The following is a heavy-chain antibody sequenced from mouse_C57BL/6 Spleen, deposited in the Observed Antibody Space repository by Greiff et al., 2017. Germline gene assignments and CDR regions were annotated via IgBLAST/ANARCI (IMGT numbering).Heavy chain of an antibody. J-gene: IGHJ4*01. V-gene: IGHV5-9-1*02. Sequence: EVKVVESGEGLVKPGGSLKLSCAASGFTFSSYAMSWVRQTPEKRLEWVAYISSRGDYIYYADTVKGRFTISRDNARNTLYLQMSSLKSEDTAMYYCTRVYYYAMDYWGQGTSVTVSS. CDR2: ISSRGDYI. CDR1: GFTFSSYA. CDR3: TRVYYYAMDY.